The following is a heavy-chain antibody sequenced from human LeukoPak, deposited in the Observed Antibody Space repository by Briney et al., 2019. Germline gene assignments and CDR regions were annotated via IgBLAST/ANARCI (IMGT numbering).Heavy chain of an antibody. CDR1: GFTFSDYY. J-gene: IGHJ3*02. Sequence: GGSLRLSCAGSGFTFSDYYMSWVRQAPGKGLEWVSSISSSSSYIYYADSVKGRFTISRDNAKNSLYLQMNSLRAEDTAVYYCARAKFSGSYGDAFDIWGQGTMVTVSS. CDR3: ARAKFSGSYGDAFDI. V-gene: IGHV3-21*01. D-gene: IGHD1-26*01. CDR2: ISSSSSYI.